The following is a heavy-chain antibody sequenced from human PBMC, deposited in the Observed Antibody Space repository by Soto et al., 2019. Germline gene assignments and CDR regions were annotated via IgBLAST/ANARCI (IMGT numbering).Heavy chain of an antibody. Sequence: EVQLLESGGGLVQPGGSLRLSCGVSGFTFSTYAMRWVRQAPGKGLELGSAISGSGDKTFYADSWKGRFTISRDNSKNTLNLHMSRLRVEDTAVYYCVRGVRLHFDLWGQGTLVTVSS. CDR2: ISGSGDKT. V-gene: IGHV3-23*01. CDR3: VRGVRLHFDL. J-gene: IGHJ4*02. CDR1: GFTFSTYA.